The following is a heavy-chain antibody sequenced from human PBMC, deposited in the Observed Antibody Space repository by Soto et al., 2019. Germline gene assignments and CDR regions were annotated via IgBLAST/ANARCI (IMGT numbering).Heavy chain of an antibody. D-gene: IGHD3-3*01. Sequence: SETLSLTCTVSGGSFKSGSYSWSWIRQPPGKGLEWIGYVHHTGRTSYNPSPKSRVSISMDTSKNQFSLNLDSVTAADTAVYFCARDFAYFDSWGQGTLVTVSS. V-gene: IGHV4-61*01. CDR3: ARDFAYFDS. J-gene: IGHJ4*02. CDR1: GGSFKSGSYS. CDR2: VHHTGRT.